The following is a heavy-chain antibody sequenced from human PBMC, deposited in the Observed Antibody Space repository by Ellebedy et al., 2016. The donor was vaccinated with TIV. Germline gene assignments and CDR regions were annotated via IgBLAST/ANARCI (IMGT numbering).Heavy chain of an antibody. CDR3: ARRGSYGDYAVQINSWFDS. Sequence: PGGSLRLSCEAFGFSFRSYWMSWVRQAPGKGLEWVANIRGDSEKYYVDSAKGRFTISRDNGKNSLYLQMHSLRPEDTAVYYCARRGSYGDYAVQINSWFDSWGQGTLVTVSS. D-gene: IGHD4-17*01. V-gene: IGHV3-7*01. CDR2: IRGDSEK. CDR1: GFSFRSYW. J-gene: IGHJ5*01.